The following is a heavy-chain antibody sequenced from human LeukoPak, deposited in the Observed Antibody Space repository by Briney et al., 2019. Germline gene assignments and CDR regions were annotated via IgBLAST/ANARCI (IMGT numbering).Heavy chain of an antibody. CDR1: GGSISSSSYY. CDR2: IYYSGST. D-gene: IGHD2-2*01. Sequence: SETLSLTCTVSGGSISSSSYYWGWIRPPPGKGLEWIGSIYYSGSTYYNPSLKSRVTISVDTSKNQFSLKLSSVTAADAAVYYCARGSVVPAVTFDYWGQGTLVTVSS. V-gene: IGHV4-39*01. CDR3: ARGSVVPAVTFDY. J-gene: IGHJ4*02.